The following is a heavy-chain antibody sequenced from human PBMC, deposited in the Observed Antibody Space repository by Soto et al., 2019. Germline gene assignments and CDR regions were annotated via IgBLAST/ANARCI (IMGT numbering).Heavy chain of an antibody. CDR3: AKLLTPGIAAAGTPLNFDY. Sequence: QVQLVQSGAEVKKPGSSVKVSCKASGGTFSSYAISWVRQAPGQGLEWMGGIIPIFGTANYAQKFQGRVTITADEDTSTAYMDLSSLRSEDTAVYYCAKLLTPGIAAAGTPLNFDYWGQGTLVTVFS. J-gene: IGHJ4*02. CDR2: IIPIFGTA. V-gene: IGHV1-69*12. D-gene: IGHD6-13*01. CDR1: GGTFSSYA.